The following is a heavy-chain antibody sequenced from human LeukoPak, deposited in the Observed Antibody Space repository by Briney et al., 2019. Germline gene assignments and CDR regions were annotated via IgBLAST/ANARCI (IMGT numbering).Heavy chain of an antibody. CDR1: GFIFNNYW. CDR2: ISSSGSTI. CDR3: AELGITMIGGV. D-gene: IGHD3-10*02. V-gene: IGHV3-48*04. Sequence: GSLRLSCAASGFIFNNYWMSWVRQAPGKGLEWVSYISSSGSTIYYADSVKGRFTISRDNAKNSLYLQMNSLRAEDTAVYYCAELGITMIGGVWGKGTTVTISS. J-gene: IGHJ6*04.